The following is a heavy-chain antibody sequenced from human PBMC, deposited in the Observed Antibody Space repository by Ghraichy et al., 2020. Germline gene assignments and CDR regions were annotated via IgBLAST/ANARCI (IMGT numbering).Heavy chain of an antibody. J-gene: IGHJ4*02. D-gene: IGHD6-19*01. CDR2: ISSSSSYI. Sequence: GGSLRLSCAASGFTFSSYSMNWVRQAPGKGLEWVSSISSSSSYIYYADSVKGRFTISRDNAKNSLYLQMNSLRAEDTAVYYCARDQNGGLALDYWGQGTLVTVTS. V-gene: IGHV3-21*01. CDR3: ARDQNGGLALDY. CDR1: GFTFSSYS.